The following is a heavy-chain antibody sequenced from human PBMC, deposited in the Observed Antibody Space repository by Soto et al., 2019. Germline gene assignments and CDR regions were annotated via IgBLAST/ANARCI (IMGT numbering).Heavy chain of an antibody. CDR1: GLSITDSEMG. CDR2: IDSSGEK. Sequence: QVTLKESGPVLVKPTETLTLRCTVSGLSITDSEMGVSWIRQPPGQPLEWLAHIDSSGEKSYRTFLKSRLAISKDTSKSQIVLTMTNMDPADTATYYCARRHLAVAVSPWFDTWGQGIPVTFSS. J-gene: IGHJ5*02. D-gene: IGHD6-19*01. CDR3: ARRHLAVAVSPWFDT. V-gene: IGHV2-26*01.